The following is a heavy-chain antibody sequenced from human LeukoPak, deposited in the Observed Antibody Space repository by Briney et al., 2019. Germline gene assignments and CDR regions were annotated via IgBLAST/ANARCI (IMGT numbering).Heavy chain of an antibody. D-gene: IGHD2-15*01. V-gene: IGHV1-2*02. CDR2: INPNSGGT. CDR3: AICTGGSCYSGFDY. J-gene: IGHJ4*02. CDR1: GYTFTGYY. Sequence: ASVKVSCKASGYTFTGYYRHWVRQAPGQGLEWMGWINPNSGGTNYAQKFQGRVTMTRDTSINTAYMELSRLRSDDTAVYFCAICTGGSCYSGFDYWGQGTLVTVSS.